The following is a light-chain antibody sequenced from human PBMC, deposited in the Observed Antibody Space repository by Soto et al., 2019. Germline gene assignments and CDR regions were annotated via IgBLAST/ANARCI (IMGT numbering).Light chain of an antibody. CDR1: QSVGDTY. V-gene: IGKV3-20*01. J-gene: IGKJ1*01. CDR2: STS. CDR3: QHYDRAPMWT. Sequence: EIVLTQSPGTLSLSPGERATLSCRASQSVGDTYLAWYQQKPGQAPRLLMYSTSIRATGIPDRFSGSGSGTDFTLTISRLDPEGFAVYYCQHYDRAPMWTFGQGTKVDIK.